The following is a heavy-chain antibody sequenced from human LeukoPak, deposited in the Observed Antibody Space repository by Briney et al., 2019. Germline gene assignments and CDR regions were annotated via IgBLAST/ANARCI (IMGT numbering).Heavy chain of an antibody. Sequence: SVKVSCKASGGTLSGYGLSWARQAPGQGLEWMGGLLPISGSANYAQKLQDRLTITADESTATAYMELSSLRSEDTAIYYCARERITRLRGPFEVWGQGTAVTVSS. V-gene: IGHV1-69*13. CDR1: GGTLSGYG. J-gene: IGHJ3*01. CDR2: LLPISGSA. CDR3: ARERITRLRGPFEV. D-gene: IGHD3-10*01.